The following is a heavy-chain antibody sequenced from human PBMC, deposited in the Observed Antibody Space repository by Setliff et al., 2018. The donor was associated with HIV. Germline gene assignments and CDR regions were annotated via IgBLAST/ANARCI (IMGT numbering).Heavy chain of an antibody. V-gene: IGHV4-38-2*01. CDR2: YYHSTT. J-gene: IGHJ5*02. CDR3: ARYGGNSFWFDP. D-gene: IGHD2-21*01. Sequence: PSETLSLTCVVSGYSISSGYYWGWIRQPPGTGLEWIGSYYHSTTYYNPSLKSRVTISVDTSKNQFSPKLISVTAADTAVYYCARYGGNSFWFDPWGQGTLVTVSS. CDR1: GYSISSGYY.